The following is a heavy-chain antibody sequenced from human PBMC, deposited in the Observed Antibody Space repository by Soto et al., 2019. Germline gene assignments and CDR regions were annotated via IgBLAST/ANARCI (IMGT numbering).Heavy chain of an antibody. CDR3: ARHQAIGGSYGPSGY. Sequence: GGSLRLSCAASGFTFSSYSMNWVRQAPGKGLEWVSSISSSSSYIYYADSVKGRFTISRDNAKNSLYLQMNSLRAEDTAVYYCARHQAIGGSYGPSGYWGQGTLVTVS. J-gene: IGHJ4*02. V-gene: IGHV3-21*01. CDR1: GFTFSSYS. D-gene: IGHD5-18*01. CDR2: ISSSSSYI.